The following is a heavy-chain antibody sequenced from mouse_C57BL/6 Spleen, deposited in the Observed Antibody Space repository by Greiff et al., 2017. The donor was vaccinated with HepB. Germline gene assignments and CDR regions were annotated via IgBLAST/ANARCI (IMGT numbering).Heavy chain of an antibody. D-gene: IGHD1-1*01. CDR2: IWSGGST. Sequence: VKLVESGPGLVQPSQSLSITCTVSGFSLTSYGVHWVRQSPGKGLEWLGVIWSGGSTDYNAAFISRLSISKDNSKSQVFFKMNSLQADDTAIYYCARNNPYYYGSSLYYFDYWGQGTTLTVSS. V-gene: IGHV2-2*01. CDR3: ARNNPYYYGSSLYYFDY. CDR1: GFSLTSYG. J-gene: IGHJ2*01.